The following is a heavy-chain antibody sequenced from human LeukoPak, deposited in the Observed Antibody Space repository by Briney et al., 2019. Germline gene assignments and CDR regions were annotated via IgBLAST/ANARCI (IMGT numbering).Heavy chain of an antibody. D-gene: IGHD3-3*01. Sequence: SVKVSCKASGGTFSSYAISWVRQAPGQGLEWVGGIIPIFGTANYAQKFQGRVTITADESTSTAYMELSSLRSEDTAVYYCAIRPRFLEPTYYFDYWGQGTLVTVSS. CDR2: IIPIFGTA. CDR3: AIRPRFLEPTYYFDY. V-gene: IGHV1-69*01. J-gene: IGHJ4*02. CDR1: GGTFSSYA.